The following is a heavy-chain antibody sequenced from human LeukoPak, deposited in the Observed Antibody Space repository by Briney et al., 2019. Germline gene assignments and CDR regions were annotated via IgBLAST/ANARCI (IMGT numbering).Heavy chain of an antibody. V-gene: IGHV3-69-1*01. D-gene: IGHD5-18*01. CDR1: GFTFDDYG. J-gene: IGHJ4*02. CDR3: ARGAEVQLWSYYFDY. CDR2: ST. Sequence: PGGSLRLSCAASGFTFDDYGMSWVCQAPGKGLEWVSGSTGYADSVKGRFTISRDNAKNSLYLQMNSLRAEDTALYFCARGAEVQLWSYYFDYWGQGTLVTVSS.